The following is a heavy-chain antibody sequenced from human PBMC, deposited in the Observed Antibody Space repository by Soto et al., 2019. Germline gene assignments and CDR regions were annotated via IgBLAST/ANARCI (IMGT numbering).Heavy chain of an antibody. D-gene: IGHD2-15*01. V-gene: IGHV3-23*01. CDR3: AKDLIVPRVFDY. J-gene: IGHJ4*02. Sequence: EVQLLESGGGLVQPGGSLRLSCAASGFTFSSYAMSWVRQAPGKGLEWVSAFSGSGGSTYYADSVKGRFTISRDNSKNTLYLQMNSLRAEDTAVYYCAKDLIVPRVFDYWGQGTLVTVSS. CDR1: GFTFSSYA. CDR2: FSGSGGST.